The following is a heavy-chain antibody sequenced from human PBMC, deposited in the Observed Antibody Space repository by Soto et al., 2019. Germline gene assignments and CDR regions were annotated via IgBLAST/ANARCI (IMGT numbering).Heavy chain of an antibody. D-gene: IGHD6-19*01. V-gene: IGHV3-33*01. CDR3: ARDDIPGRAVAIYGMDV. CDR2: IWYDESNK. J-gene: IGHJ6*02. CDR1: GFTFSNYV. Sequence: GGSLRLSCAASGFTFSNYVMHWVRQAPDKGLEWVAVIWYDESNKYYADSVKGRFTISRDNSKNTLYLQMNSLRAEDTAVYYCARDDIPGRAVAIYGMDVWGQGTTVTVYS.